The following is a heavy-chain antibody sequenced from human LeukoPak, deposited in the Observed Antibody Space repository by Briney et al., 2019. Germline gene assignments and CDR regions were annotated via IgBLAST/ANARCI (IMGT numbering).Heavy chain of an antibody. Sequence: ASVKVSCKASGYSFTSNYIHWVRQAPGQGLEWMGMIYPRDGSTSYAQKFQGRVTATRDTSTSTVHMELSGLRSEDTAVYYCARDQEAFDYWGQGTLVTVSP. CDR2: IYPRDGST. J-gene: IGHJ4*02. V-gene: IGHV1-46*01. CDR1: GYSFTSNY. CDR3: ARDQEAFDY.